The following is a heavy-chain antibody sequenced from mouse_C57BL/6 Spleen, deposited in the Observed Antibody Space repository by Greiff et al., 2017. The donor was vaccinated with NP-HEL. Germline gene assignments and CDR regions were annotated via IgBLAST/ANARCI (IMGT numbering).Heavy chain of an antibody. CDR2: IYPGDGDT. CDR3: ARWTLYDGYYSYAMDY. Sequence: QVQLQQSGPELVKPGASVKISCKASGYAFSSSWMNWVKQRPGKGLEWIGRIYPGDGDTNYNGKFKGKATLTADKSSSTAYMQLSSLTSEDSAVYFCARWTLYDGYYSYAMDYWGQGTSVTVSS. CDR1: GYAFSSSW. J-gene: IGHJ4*01. D-gene: IGHD2-3*01. V-gene: IGHV1-82*01.